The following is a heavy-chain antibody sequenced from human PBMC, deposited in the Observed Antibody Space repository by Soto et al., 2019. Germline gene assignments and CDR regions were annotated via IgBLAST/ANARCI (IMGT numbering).Heavy chain of an antibody. CDR2: IIPILGIA. CDR1: GGTFSSYT. V-gene: IGHV1-69*02. Sequence: QVQLVQSGAEVKKPGSSVKVSCKASGGTFSSYTISWVRQAPGQGLEWMGRIIPILGIANYAQKFQGRVTITADKSTSTAYMELSSLRSEDTAVYYCARTGIAAAWFYYFDYWGQGTLVTVSS. CDR3: ARTGIAAAWFYYFDY. D-gene: IGHD6-13*01. J-gene: IGHJ4*02.